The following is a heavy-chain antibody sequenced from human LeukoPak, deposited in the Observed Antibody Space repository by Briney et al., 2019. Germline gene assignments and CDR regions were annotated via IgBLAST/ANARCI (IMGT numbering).Heavy chain of an antibody. V-gene: IGHV3-53*01. CDR1: GLTVSSNC. J-gene: IGHJ4*02. Sequence: GGSLRLSCAASGLTVSSNCMSWVRQAPGKGLEWVSFYSGGDTYYADSVKGRFTISRDNSKNTFHLQMNSLRAEDTAVYYCARGRRYFDWLLSELVRYYFDYWGQGTLVTVSS. CDR3: ARGRRYFDWLLSELVRYYFDY. D-gene: IGHD3-9*01. CDR2: YSGGDT.